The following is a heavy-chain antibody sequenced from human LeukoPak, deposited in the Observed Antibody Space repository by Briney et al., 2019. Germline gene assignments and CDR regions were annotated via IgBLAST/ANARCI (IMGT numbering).Heavy chain of an antibody. CDR2: INPNSGVT. V-gene: IGHV1-2*02. CDR1: GYTFTGYY. J-gene: IGHJ5*02. D-gene: IGHD1-26*01. CDR3: ARDNSVGDNAWWFDP. Sequence: ASVKVSCKASGYTFTGYYIHWVRQAPGQALQWMGWINPNSGVTNYAQTFQGRVTMTRDTSISTAYMELSRLRSDDTAIYYCARDNSVGDNAWWFDPWGQGTLVTVSS.